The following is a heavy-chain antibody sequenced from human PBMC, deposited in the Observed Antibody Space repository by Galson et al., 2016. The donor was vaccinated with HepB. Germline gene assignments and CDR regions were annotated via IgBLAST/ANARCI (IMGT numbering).Heavy chain of an antibody. J-gene: IGHJ3*02. CDR3: AGRQPAVNYAFDI. Sequence: QSGAEVKKPGESLKISWTGSGYSFTSYWIGWGRQMPGKGLEWIGMLYPGYSDTRYRPSFPGHVTISAANSNSTAYLQWSSLKASDTAMSYCAGRQPAVNYAFDIWGQGKMVTVSS. CDR1: GYSFTSYW. CDR2: LYPGYSDT. V-gene: IGHV5-51*01. D-gene: IGHD4-23*01.